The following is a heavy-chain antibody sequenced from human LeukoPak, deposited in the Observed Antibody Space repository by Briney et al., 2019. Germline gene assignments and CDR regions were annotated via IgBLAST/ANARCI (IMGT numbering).Heavy chain of an antibody. CDR2: ISGSSSYM. CDR3: AKAYYDSSGYSYYFDY. D-gene: IGHD3-22*01. Sequence: PGGSLRLSCAASGFPFSAYSMNWVRQAPGKGLEWVSSISGSSSYMFYADSVKGRFTISRDNAKNSLYLQMNSLRAEDTAVYYCAKAYYDSSGYSYYFDYWGQGTLVNVSS. J-gene: IGHJ4*02. V-gene: IGHV3-21*01. CDR1: GFPFSAYS.